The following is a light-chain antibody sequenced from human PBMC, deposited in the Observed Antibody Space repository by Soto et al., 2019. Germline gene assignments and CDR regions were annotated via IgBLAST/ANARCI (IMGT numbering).Light chain of an antibody. CDR1: SSDVGGYNY. CDR3: SSYTTSNTRQIV. J-gene: IGLJ1*01. CDR2: DVS. V-gene: IGLV2-14*03. Sequence: QSVLTQPASVSGSPGQSITISCTGTSSDVGGYNYVSWYQHHPGKAPKLIIYDVSNRPSGVSIRFSASKSDNTASLTISGHQPEDEADYHCSSYTTSNTRQIVFGTGTKVTVL.